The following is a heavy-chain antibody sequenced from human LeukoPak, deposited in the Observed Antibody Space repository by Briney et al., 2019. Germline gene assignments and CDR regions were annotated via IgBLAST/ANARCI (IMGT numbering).Heavy chain of an antibody. J-gene: IGHJ4*02. CDR3: AKENYDSSGYYFDY. D-gene: IGHD3-22*01. Sequence: GGPLRLSCAASGSTFSSYAMSWVRQAPGKGLEWVSAISGSGGSTYYADSVKGRFTISRDNSKNTLYLQMNSLRAEDTAVYYCAKENYDSSGYYFDYWGQGTLVTVSS. V-gene: IGHV3-23*01. CDR1: GSTFSSYA. CDR2: ISGSGGST.